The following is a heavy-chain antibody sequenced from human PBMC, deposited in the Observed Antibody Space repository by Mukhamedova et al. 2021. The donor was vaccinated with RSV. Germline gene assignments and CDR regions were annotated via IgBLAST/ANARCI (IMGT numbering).Heavy chain of an antibody. Sequence: GRFTISRDNAKNTLYLQMNSLRPDDTAIYYCARRVGVSGSSPRFDHWGQGTLVTVSS. D-gene: IGHD6-6*01. CDR3: ARRVGVSGSSPRFDH. J-gene: IGHJ4*02. V-gene: IGHV3-30*01.